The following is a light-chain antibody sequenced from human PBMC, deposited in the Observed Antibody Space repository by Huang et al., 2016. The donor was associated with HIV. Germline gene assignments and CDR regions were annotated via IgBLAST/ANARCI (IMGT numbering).Light chain of an antibody. CDR2: EVS. CDR3: QQYGDSPIT. V-gene: IGKV3D-20*01. J-gene: IGKJ5*01. CDR1: QSVRSSH. Sequence: IVLTQSPATLSLSPGERVTLSCGASQSVRSSHLAWYQQRAGLVPRLLIYEVSRRATGMPDRFSASGSGTDFTLIISRLEPEDFAVYFCQQYGDSPITFGQGTRLEIK.